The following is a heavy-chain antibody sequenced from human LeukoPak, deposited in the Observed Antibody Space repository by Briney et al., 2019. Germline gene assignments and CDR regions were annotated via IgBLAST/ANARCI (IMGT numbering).Heavy chain of an antibody. J-gene: IGHJ4*02. D-gene: IGHD1-20*01. CDR2: INAGNGNT. CDR3: ARAYLNNWRPFGY. Sequence: ASVKVSCKDSGYTFTSYAMHWVRQAPGQRLEWMGWINAGNGNTKYSQKFQGRVTITRDTSASTAYMELSSLRSEDMAVYYCARAYLNNWRPFGYWGQGTLVTVSS. CDR1: GYTFTSYA. V-gene: IGHV1-3*01.